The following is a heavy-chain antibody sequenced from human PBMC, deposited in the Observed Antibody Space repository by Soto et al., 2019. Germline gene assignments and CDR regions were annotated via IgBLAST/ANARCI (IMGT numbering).Heavy chain of an antibody. CDR3: AKNGLDNSPSAIDS. J-gene: IGHJ4*02. Sequence: GGSPRLSCAASGFTFRNNVLSWVRQAPGKGLDWVSGITGSGRDTYYADSVKGRFTISRDNSKNMVFLQMNSLRAEDTALYYCAKNGLDNSPSAIDSWGPGTLVTVSS. V-gene: IGHV3-23*01. D-gene: IGHD2-8*01. CDR2: ITGSGRDT. CDR1: GFTFRNNV.